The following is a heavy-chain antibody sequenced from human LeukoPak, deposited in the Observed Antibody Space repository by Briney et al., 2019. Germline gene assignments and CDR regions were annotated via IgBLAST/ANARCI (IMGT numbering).Heavy chain of an antibody. CDR3: ARGSSGYEFDY. CDR2: IYPGDSAT. V-gene: IGHV5-51*01. CDR1: GYIFTTFW. J-gene: IGHJ4*02. D-gene: IGHD3-22*01. Sequence: RGESLKISCKGSGYIFTTFWIGWVRQLPGKGLEWMGIIYPGDSATRYSPSFQGQVTISADKSISTAYLQWSSLKASDTAMYYCARGSSGYEFDYWGQGTLVTVSS.